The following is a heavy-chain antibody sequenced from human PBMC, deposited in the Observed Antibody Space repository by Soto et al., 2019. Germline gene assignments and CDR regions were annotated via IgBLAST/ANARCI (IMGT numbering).Heavy chain of an antibody. CDR3: ASRDCSSTSCYLSGFFYYYYGMDV. CDR1: GGSVSSGSYY. D-gene: IGHD2-2*01. Sequence: QVQLQESGPGLVKPSETLSLTCTVSGGSVSSGSYYWSWIRQPPGKGLEWIGYIYYSGSTNYNPSLKSRVTISVDTSKNLFSLKLSSVAAADTAVYYCASRDCSSTSCYLSGFFYYYYGMDVWGQGTTVTVSS. J-gene: IGHJ6*02. CDR2: IYYSGST. V-gene: IGHV4-61*01.